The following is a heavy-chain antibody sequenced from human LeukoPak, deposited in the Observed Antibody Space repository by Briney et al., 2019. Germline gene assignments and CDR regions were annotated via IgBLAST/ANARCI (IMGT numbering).Heavy chain of an antibody. D-gene: IGHD3-10*01. V-gene: IGHV1-18*01. CDR1: GYTFTSYG. CDR2: ISAYNGNT. Sequence: ASVKVSCKASGYTFTSYGISWVRQAPGQGLEWMGWISAYNGNTNYAQTLQGRVTMTTDTSTSTAYMELRSLRSDDTAVYYCAREYYGSGSYYNGLDYWGQGTLVTVSS. CDR3: AREYYGSGSYYNGLDY. J-gene: IGHJ4*02.